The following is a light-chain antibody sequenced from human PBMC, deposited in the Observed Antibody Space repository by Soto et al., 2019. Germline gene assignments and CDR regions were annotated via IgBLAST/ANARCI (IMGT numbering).Light chain of an antibody. CDR1: QSVSSF. J-gene: IGKJ5*01. V-gene: IGKV3-15*01. CDR3: QQHNNWPLT. CDR2: GAS. Sequence: EIVMTQSTATLSVSPGERATLSCRASQSVSSFLVWYQQKPGQAPRLLVYGASTRATGIPDRFSGSGSGTEFTLTISSLQSEDFAVYFCQQHNNWPLTFGQGTRLEMK.